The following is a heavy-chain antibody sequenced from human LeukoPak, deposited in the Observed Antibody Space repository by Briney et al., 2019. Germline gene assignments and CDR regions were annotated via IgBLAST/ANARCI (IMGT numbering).Heavy chain of an antibody. Sequence: GVSLTLSWAAAGFTFSSYAMSWDRQAPGKGLEWGSDISGSGGSTDYADSVKGRFTISRDNSKNTLYLKMNSLSAEDTAVYYCAKDHTKVGFGEFNDYWGQGTLVTVSS. J-gene: IGHJ4*02. D-gene: IGHD3-10*01. CDR2: ISGSGGST. CDR3: AKDHTKVGFGEFNDY. CDR1: GFTFSSYA. V-gene: IGHV3-23*01.